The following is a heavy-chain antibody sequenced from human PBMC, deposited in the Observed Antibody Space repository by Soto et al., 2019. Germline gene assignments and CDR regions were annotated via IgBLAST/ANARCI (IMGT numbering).Heavy chain of an antibody. V-gene: IGHV3-48*01. Sequence: PGGSLRLSCAASGFTFSSYSMNWVRQAPGKGLEWVSYISSSSSTIHYADSVKGRFTISRDNAKNSLYLQMNSLRAEDTAVYYFAIEVITMVRGVIHYYYGMDVWGQGTTVTVSS. J-gene: IGHJ6*02. CDR3: AIEVITMVRGVIHYYYGMDV. CDR2: ISSSSSTI. D-gene: IGHD3-10*01. CDR1: GFTFSSYS.